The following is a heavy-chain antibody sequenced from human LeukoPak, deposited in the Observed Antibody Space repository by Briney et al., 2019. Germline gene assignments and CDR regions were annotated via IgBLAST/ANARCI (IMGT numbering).Heavy chain of an antibody. D-gene: IGHD3-3*01. CDR3: ARGRSYDFWSGYLPYFDY. V-gene: IGHV4-34*01. J-gene: IGHJ4*02. Sequence: PSETLSLTCAVYGGSFSGYYWCWIRQPPGKGLEWIGEINHSGSTNYNPSLMSRVTISVDTSKNQFSLKLSSVTAADTAVYYCARGRSYDFWSGYLPYFDYWGQGTLVTVSS. CDR1: GGSFSGYY. CDR2: INHSGST.